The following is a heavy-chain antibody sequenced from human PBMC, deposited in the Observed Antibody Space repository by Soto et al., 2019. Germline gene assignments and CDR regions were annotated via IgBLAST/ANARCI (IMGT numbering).Heavy chain of an antibody. CDR1: GGTFSSYT. CDR3: ARDPGDDYGGNSGY. D-gene: IGHD4-17*01. Sequence: QVQLVQSGAEVKKPGSSVKVSCKASGGTFSSYTISWVRQAPGQGLEWMGRIIPILGIANYAQKFQGRVTITADKSTSTAYMELSSLRSEETAVYYCARDPGDDYGGNSGYWGQGTLVTVSS. CDR2: IIPILGIA. J-gene: IGHJ4*02. V-gene: IGHV1-69*08.